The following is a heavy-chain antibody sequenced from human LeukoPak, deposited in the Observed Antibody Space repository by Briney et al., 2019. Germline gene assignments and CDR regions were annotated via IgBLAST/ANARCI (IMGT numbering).Heavy chain of an antibody. CDR2: IYYSGST. CDR1: GGSISSYY. J-gene: IGHJ1*01. D-gene: IGHD2-21*01. V-gene: IGHV4-59*01. Sequence: SETLSLTCTVSGGSISSYYWSWIRQPPGKGLEWIGYIYYSGSTNYNPSLKSRVTISVDTSKNQFSLKLSSVTAADTAVYYCARFPSESSGAYYDYFLHWGPGTLVAVSS. CDR3: ARFPSESSGAYYDYFLH.